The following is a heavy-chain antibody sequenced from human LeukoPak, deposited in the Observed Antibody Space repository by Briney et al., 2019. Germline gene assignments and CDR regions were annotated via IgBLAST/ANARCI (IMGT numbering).Heavy chain of an antibody. CDR3: ARGKDYGSGWFDTFDV. CDR1: GCTIISYY. D-gene: IGHD6-13*01. Sequence: MASETLSLTCTVSGCTIISYYWSWIRQPPGKGLEWVGYIYDSGSTNYNPSLKSRVTISAVTSKNQFSLKLSSVTAADTAVYSCARGKDYGSGWFDTFDVWGQGTMVIVSS. V-gene: IGHV4-59*01. J-gene: IGHJ3*01. CDR2: IYDSGST.